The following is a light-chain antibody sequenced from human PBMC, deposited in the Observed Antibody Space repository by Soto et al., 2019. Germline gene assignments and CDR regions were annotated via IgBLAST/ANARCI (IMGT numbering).Light chain of an antibody. CDR1: QRFSTG. J-gene: IGKJ1*01. Sequence: DIQMTQSPPTLPPPLEDRVPFPSRPSQRFSTGLAWYQQNPGKAPKLLIYDASSLESGVPSRFSGSGSGTEFTLTISSLQPDDFATYYCQQYNSYSGTFGQGTKVEIK. CDR3: QQYNSYSGT. CDR2: DAS. V-gene: IGKV1-5*01.